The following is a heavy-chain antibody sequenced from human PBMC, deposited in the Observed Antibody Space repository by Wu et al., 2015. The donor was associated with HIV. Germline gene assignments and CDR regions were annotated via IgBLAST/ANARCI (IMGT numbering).Heavy chain of an antibody. D-gene: IGHD3-22*01. V-gene: IGHV1-18*01. CDR3: ARDSSGYPAAFDH. CDR2: ISTYNANT. CDR1: GYTFTNFG. Sequence: QIQLMQSGAEVKKPGASVKVSCKASGYTFTNFGISWVRQAPGQGLEWMGWISTYNANTNFAQKLQGRITMTTDTSTTTAYMELRSLTSDDTATYYCARDSSGYPAAFDHWGQGTLVTVSS. J-gene: IGHJ4*02.